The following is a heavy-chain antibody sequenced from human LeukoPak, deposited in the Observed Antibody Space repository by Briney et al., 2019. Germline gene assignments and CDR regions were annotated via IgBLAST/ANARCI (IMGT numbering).Heavy chain of an antibody. D-gene: IGHD1-26*01. J-gene: IGHJ4*02. CDR3: ARSPSGGYSDY. V-gene: IGHV1-46*01. CDR2: INPSGGDT. CDR1: GYMFTRYY. Sequence: ASVKVSCKASGYMFTRYYLHWVRQAPGQGLEWMGVINPSGGDTTYAQKFQGRVTLTRDTSTSTVYMELSSLTSEDTAVYYCARSPSGGYSDYWGQGTLVTVSS.